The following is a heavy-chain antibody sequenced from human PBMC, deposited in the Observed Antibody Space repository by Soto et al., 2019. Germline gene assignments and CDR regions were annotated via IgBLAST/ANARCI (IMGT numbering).Heavy chain of an antibody. V-gene: IGHV1-3*01. CDR3: ARGPTLNYYDSSGSLSN. J-gene: IGHJ4*02. Sequence: ASVKVSCKASGYTFTSYAMHWVRQAPGQRLEWMGWINAGNGNTKYSQKFQGRVTITRDTSASTAYMELSSLRSEDTAVYYCARGPTLNYYDSSGSLSNWGQGTLVTVPQ. D-gene: IGHD3-22*01. CDR2: INAGNGNT. CDR1: GYTFTSYA.